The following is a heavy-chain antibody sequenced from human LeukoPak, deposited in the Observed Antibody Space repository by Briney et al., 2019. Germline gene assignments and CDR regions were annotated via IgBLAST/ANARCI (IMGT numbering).Heavy chain of an antibody. V-gene: IGHV3-23*01. Sequence: GGSLRLSCAASGFTLRSHAMSWVRQAPGKGLEWVSAISGSGGSTDYADSVKGRFTISRHNSRNTLYLQMNSLRAEDTAVYYCARVDTVMAYYFDLWGQGTLVTVSS. J-gene: IGHJ4*02. CDR2: ISGSGGST. CDR1: GFTLRSHA. D-gene: IGHD5-18*01. CDR3: ARVDTVMAYYFDL.